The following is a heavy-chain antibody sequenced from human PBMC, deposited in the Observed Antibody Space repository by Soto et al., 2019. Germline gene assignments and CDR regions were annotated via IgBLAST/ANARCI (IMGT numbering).Heavy chain of an antibody. V-gene: IGHV4-34*01. Sequence: SSETLSLTCAVYGGSFSGYYWSWIRQPPGKGLEWIGEINHSGSTYNNPSLRSRVSMSIDTSKDQFSLKLKSVTAADTALYFCARQRTSVVTQAYFDVWGPGSLVTVSS. D-gene: IGHD2-21*02. J-gene: IGHJ4*02. CDR3: ARQRTSVVTQAYFDV. CDR2: INHSGST. CDR1: GGSFSGYY.